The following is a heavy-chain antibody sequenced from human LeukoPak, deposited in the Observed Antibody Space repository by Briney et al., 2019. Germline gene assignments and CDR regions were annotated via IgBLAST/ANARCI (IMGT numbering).Heavy chain of an antibody. J-gene: IGHJ4*02. Sequence: GGSLRLSCSASGFTFSSYAMHWVRQAPGKGLEYVSAISSNGGSTYYADSVKGRFTISRDNSKNTLYLQMSSLRAEDTAVYYCVKVATVVTSHYFDYWGQGTLVTVSS. CDR2: ISSNGGST. CDR3: VKVATVVTSHYFDY. CDR1: GFTFSSYA. D-gene: IGHD4-23*01. V-gene: IGHV3-64D*06.